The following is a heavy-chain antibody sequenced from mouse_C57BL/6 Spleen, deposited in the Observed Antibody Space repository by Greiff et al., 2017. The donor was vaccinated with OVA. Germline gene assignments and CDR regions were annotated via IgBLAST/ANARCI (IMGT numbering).Heavy chain of an antibody. Sequence: QVQLQQPGAELVKPGASVKLSCKASGYTFTSYWMQWVKQRPGQGLEWIGEIDPSDSYTNYNQKFKGKATLTVDTSSSTAYMQLSSLTSEDSAVYYCARSTGLYFDYWGQGTTLTVSS. CDR2: IDPSDSYT. V-gene: IGHV1-50*01. CDR3: ARSTGLYFDY. D-gene: IGHD4-1*02. CDR1: GYTFTSYW. J-gene: IGHJ2*01.